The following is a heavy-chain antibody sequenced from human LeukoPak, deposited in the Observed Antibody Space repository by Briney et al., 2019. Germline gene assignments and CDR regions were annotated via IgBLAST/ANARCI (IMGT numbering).Heavy chain of an antibody. CDR1: GFTVSSNY. J-gene: IGHJ4*02. D-gene: IGHD6-19*01. V-gene: IGHV3-53*04. CDR2: IYSAGNT. CDR3: ARGGTPGYSSGRIDY. Sequence: PGGSLRLSCVASGFTVSSNYMSWVRQAPGKGLEWVSVIYSAGNTYYADSVKGRFTISRHNSENMLYLHMNSLRVEDTAVYFCARGGTPGYSSGRIDYWGQGTLVTVSS.